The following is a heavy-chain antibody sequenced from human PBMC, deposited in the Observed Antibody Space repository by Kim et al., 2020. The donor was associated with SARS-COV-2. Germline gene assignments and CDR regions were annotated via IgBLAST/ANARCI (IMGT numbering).Heavy chain of an antibody. D-gene: IGHD6-19*01. CDR3: TREKWLVRGFDDY. J-gene: IGHJ4*02. Sequence: YAASVKGRFTISRDDSKSIAYLQMNSLKTEDTAVYYCTREKWLVRGFDDYWGQGTLVTVSS. V-gene: IGHV3-49*02.